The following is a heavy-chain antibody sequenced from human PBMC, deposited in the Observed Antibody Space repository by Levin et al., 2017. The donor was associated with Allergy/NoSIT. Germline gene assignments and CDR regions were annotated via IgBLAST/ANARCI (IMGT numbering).Heavy chain of an antibody. V-gene: IGHV3-33*01. J-gene: IGHJ3*01. D-gene: IGHD2/OR15-2a*01. CDR3: ARTPASTTQCEVNIDALDV. CDR2: IWYDGKKK. Sequence: RAGGSLRLSCAASGFSFSSYGIHWVRQAPGKGLEWVAFIWYDGKKKYYADSVKGRFAISRDNSKNTLSLQMNSLRGEEPALYHCARTPASTTQCEVNIDALDVWGQGTLVTVSS. CDR1: GFSFSSYG.